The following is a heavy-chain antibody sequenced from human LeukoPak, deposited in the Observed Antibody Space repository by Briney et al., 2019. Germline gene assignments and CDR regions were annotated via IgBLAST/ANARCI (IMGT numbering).Heavy chain of an antibody. Sequence: ASVKVSCKASGYTFTSYAMHWVRQAPGQRLEWMGWINAGNGNTKYSQKFQGRVTITRDTSASTAYMELSSLRSEDTAVYYCARDLGXFVVGNDDYWGQGTLVTVSS. D-gene: IGHD2-15*01. CDR1: GYTFTSYA. CDR3: ARDLGXFVVGNDDY. CDR2: INAGNGNT. V-gene: IGHV1-3*01. J-gene: IGHJ4*02.